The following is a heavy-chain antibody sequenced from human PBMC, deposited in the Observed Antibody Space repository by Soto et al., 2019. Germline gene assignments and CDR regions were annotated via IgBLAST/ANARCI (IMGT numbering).Heavy chain of an antibody. CDR2: IFHDGTA. D-gene: IGHD3-10*01. V-gene: IGHV4-4*02. Sequence: NPSETLSLTGAVSGVSLTSGNWWTWVRQSPQRGLEYIGEIFHDGTANYYPSFERRVAMSVDTSRNQFSLKLTSVTAADTAVYFCARLVYDTRLNYMFFDFWGPGTLVTVSS. J-gene: IGHJ4*02. CDR1: GVSLTSGNW. CDR3: ARLVYDTRLNYMFFDF.